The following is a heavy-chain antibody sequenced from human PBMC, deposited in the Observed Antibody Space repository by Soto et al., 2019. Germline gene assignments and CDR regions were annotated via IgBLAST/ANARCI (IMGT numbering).Heavy chain of an antibody. V-gene: IGHV3-23*01. D-gene: IGHD3-3*01. CDR3: AKGARDFWSGYYERADSPDDAFDI. J-gene: IGHJ3*02. Sequence: GGSLRLSCAASGFTFSSYAMSWVRQAPGKGLEWVSAISGSGGSTYYADSVKGRFTISRDNSKNTLYLQMNSLRAEDTAVYYCAKGARDFWSGYYERADSPDDAFDIWGQGTMVTVSS. CDR1: GFTFSSYA. CDR2: ISGSGGST.